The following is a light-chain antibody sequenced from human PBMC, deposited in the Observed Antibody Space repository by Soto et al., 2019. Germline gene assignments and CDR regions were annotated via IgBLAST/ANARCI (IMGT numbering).Light chain of an antibody. CDR3: SSYAGSNNFV. Sequence: QSVLTQPPSASGSPGQSVTISCTGSSSDVGGYNYVSWYQHHPGKAPKLMIYEVNKRPSGVPDRFSGSKSGNTASLTVSGLQAEDEADYYCSSYAGSNNFVFGGGTKLTVL. J-gene: IGLJ2*01. CDR2: EVN. V-gene: IGLV2-8*01. CDR1: SSDVGGYNY.